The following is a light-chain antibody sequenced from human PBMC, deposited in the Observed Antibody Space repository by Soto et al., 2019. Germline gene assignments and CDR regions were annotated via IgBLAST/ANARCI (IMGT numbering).Light chain of an antibody. V-gene: IGKV3-15*01. CDR3: QQYNNWPPIT. J-gene: IGKJ5*01. Sequence: EIVMTQSPGTLSVSPGERATLSCRASQSVRSKLAWYQQNPGQAPRLLIYDASTRATGIPARFSGSGSGTEFTLTLSSLQSEDFAVYYCQQYNNWPPITFGQGTRLEIK. CDR1: QSVRSK. CDR2: DAS.